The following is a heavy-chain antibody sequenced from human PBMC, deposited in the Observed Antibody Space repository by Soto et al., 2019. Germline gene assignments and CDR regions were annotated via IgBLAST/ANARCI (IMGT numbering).Heavy chain of an antibody. CDR2: ISSSSYI. D-gene: IGHD6-19*01. J-gene: IGHJ4*02. Sequence: GGSLRLSCAASGFTFSSYSMNWVRQAPGKGLEWVSSISSSSYIYYADSVKGRFTISRDNAKNSLYLQMNSLRAEDTAVYYCARDSSSGCPIDYFDYCGKGTLGTVSS. CDR3: ARDSSSGCPIDYFDY. CDR1: GFTFSSYS. V-gene: IGHV3-21*01.